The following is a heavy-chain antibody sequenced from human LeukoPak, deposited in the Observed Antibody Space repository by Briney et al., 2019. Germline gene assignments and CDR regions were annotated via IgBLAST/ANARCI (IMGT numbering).Heavy chain of an antibody. CDR2: IKQDGSEK. D-gene: IGHD1-26*01. CDR3: ARDRGSGSYSDSAELDY. CDR1: GFTFSSYG. Sequence: GGSLRLSCAASGFTFSSYGMHWVRQAPGKGLEWVANIKQDGSEKYYVDSVKGRFTISRDNAKNSLYLQMNSLRAEDTAVYYCARDRGSGSYSDSAELDYWGQGTLVTVSS. V-gene: IGHV3-7*03. J-gene: IGHJ4*02.